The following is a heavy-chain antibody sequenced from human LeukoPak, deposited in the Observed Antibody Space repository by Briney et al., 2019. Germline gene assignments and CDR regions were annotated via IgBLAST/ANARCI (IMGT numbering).Heavy chain of an antibody. CDR1: GYSISRGYY. J-gene: IGHJ5*02. CDR3: ARAYSSSWYFNWFDP. V-gene: IGHV4-38-2*02. Sequence: SETLSLTCTVSGYSISRGYYWAWIRQSPGKGPEWIGNIYNDENTYYNPSLKSRVTISVDTSKNQFSLNLSSVTAADTAVYYCARAYSSSWYFNWFDPWGQGTLVTVSS. D-gene: IGHD6-13*01. CDR2: IYNDENT.